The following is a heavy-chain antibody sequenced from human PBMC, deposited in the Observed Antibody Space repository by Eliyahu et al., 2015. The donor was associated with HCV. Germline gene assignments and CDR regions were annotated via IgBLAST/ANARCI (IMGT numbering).Heavy chain of an antibody. J-gene: IGHJ4*02. CDR3: ASSMMYLTDY. Sequence: EVHLVESGGGLVKPGGSLRLXCAASGFIFSTYSMNWVRQAPGKGLEWVXSISTSSIYTYYTDSVKGRFTISRDNARNSLYLQMDSLRAEDTAMYYCASSMMYLTDYWGQGTLVTVSS. CDR1: GFIFSTYS. D-gene: IGHD2-2*01. CDR2: ISTSSIYT. V-gene: IGHV3-21*01.